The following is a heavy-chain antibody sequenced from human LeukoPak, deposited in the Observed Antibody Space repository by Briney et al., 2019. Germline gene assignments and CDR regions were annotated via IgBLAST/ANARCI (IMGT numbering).Heavy chain of an antibody. CDR1: GGSISSGGYY. CDR2: IYHSGST. D-gene: IGHD6-13*01. V-gene: IGHV4-30-2*01. CDR3: GRGSSSWYAFDY. Sequence: PSETLSLTCTVSGGSISSGGYYWSWIRQPPGKGLEWIGYIYHSGSTYYNPSLKSRVTISVDRSKNQFSLKLSSVTAADTAVYYCGRGSSSWYAFDYWGQGTLVTVSS. J-gene: IGHJ4*02.